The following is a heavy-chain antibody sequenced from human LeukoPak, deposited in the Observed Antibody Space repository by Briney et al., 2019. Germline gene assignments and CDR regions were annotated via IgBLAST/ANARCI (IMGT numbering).Heavy chain of an antibody. CDR2: IKSKTDGGTT. CDR1: GFTFSNAW. Sequence: GGSLRLSCAASGFTFSNAWMSWVRQAPGKGLEWVGRIKSKTDGGTTDYAAPVKGKFTISRDYSKNTLYLQMNSLKTEDTAVYYCTTDLEMVRGVRYFDCWGQGTLVTVSS. V-gene: IGHV3-15*01. J-gene: IGHJ4*02. CDR3: TTDLEMVRGVRYFDC. D-gene: IGHD3-10*01.